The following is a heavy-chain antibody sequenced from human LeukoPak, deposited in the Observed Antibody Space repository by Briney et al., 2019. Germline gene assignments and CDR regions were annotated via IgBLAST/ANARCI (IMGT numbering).Heavy chain of an antibody. CDR1: GIAVSRDF. CDR2: LYSDGAT. J-gene: IGHJ4*02. Sequence: PGGSLRLSCVASGIAVSRDFISWVRQAPGKGLEWISVLYSDGATYYADSMQGRFTISRDISKNTLYLHMNSLRAEDTAMYYCATKHMSTQIDSWGQGTMVTVSS. D-gene: IGHD5/OR15-5a*01. CDR3: ATKHMSTQIDS. V-gene: IGHV3-53*01.